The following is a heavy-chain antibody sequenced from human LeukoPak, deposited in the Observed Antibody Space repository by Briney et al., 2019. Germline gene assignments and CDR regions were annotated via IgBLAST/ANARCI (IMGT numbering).Heavy chain of an antibody. Sequence: GASVKVSCKASGYTFTGYYMHWVRQAPGQGLEWMGRINPNSGGTNYAQKFQGRVTMTRDTSISTAYMELSRLRSDDTAVYYCARGIPFDYYDSSGYQVPFDYWGQGTLVTVSS. J-gene: IGHJ4*02. CDR3: ARGIPFDYYDSSGYQVPFDY. V-gene: IGHV1-2*06. CDR2: INPNSGGT. CDR1: GYTFTGYY. D-gene: IGHD3-22*01.